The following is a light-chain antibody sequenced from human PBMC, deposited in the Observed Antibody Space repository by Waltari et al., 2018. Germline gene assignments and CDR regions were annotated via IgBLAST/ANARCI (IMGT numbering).Light chain of an antibody. J-gene: IGKJ2*01. CDR1: QSVSSSY. CDR3: QQYGSSRT. CDR2: GAS. V-gene: IGKV3-20*01. Sequence: DIVLTQSPGTLSLSPGARATLSCRARQSVSSSYLAWYQQKPGQAPRLLIYGASSRATGIPDRFSGSGSGTDFTLTISRLEPEDFAVYYCQQYGSSRTFGQGTKLEIK.